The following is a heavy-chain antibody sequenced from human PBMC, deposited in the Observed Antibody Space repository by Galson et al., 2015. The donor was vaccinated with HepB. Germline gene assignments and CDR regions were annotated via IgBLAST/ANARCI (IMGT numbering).Heavy chain of an antibody. Sequence: SCKGSGYSFTSYWIGWVRQMPGKGLEWMGIIYPGDSDTRYSPSFQGQVTISADKSISTAYLQWSSLKASDTAMYCCARHGKDGDFLFDYWGQGTLVTVSS. CDR2: IYPGDSDT. CDR1: GYSFTSYW. V-gene: IGHV5-51*01. D-gene: IGHD4-17*01. CDR3: ARHGKDGDFLFDY. J-gene: IGHJ4*02.